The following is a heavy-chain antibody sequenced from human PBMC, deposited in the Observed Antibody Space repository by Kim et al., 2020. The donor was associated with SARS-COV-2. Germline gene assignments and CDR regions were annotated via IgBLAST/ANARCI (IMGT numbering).Heavy chain of an antibody. Sequence: GGSLRLSCAASGFTFSSYAMHWVRQAPGKGLEWVAVISYDGSNKYYADSVKGRFTISRDNSKNTLYLQMNSLRAEDTAVYYCARDRIAVAGKGSFDYWGQGTLVTVSS. CDR2: ISYDGSNK. CDR1: GFTFSSYA. D-gene: IGHD6-19*01. V-gene: IGHV3-30-3*01. CDR3: ARDRIAVAGKGSFDY. J-gene: IGHJ4*02.